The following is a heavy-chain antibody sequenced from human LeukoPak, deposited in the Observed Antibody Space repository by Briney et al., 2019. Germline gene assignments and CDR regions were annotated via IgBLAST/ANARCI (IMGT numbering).Heavy chain of an antibody. J-gene: IGHJ6*02. D-gene: IGHD3-22*01. CDR2: ISGSGGST. CDR3: AKDINYYDPSGYYGYYGMDV. CDR1: GFTFSSYA. Sequence: GGSLRLSCAASGFTFSSYAMSWVRQAPGKGLEWVSAISGSGGSTYYADSVKGRFTISRDNSKNTLYLQMNSLRAEDTAVYYCAKDINYYDPSGYYGYYGMDVGGQGTTVTVS. V-gene: IGHV3-23*01.